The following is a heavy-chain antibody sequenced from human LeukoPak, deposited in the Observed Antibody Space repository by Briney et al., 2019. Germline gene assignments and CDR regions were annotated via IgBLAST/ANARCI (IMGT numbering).Heavy chain of an antibody. CDR3: ARSLSGSCYSGIDY. CDR2: ISYDGSNK. CDR1: GFTFSSYA. Sequence: GRSLRLSCAASGFTFSSYAMHWVRQAPGKGLEWVAVISYDGSNKYYADSVKGRFIISRDNSKNTLYLQMNSLRAEDTAVYYCARSLSGSCYSGIDYWGQGTLVTVSS. D-gene: IGHD2-15*01. J-gene: IGHJ4*02. V-gene: IGHV3-30*04.